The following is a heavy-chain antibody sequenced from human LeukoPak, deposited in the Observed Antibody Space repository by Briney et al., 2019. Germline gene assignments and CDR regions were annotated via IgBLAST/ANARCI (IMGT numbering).Heavy chain of an antibody. Sequence: GGSGRLSCAASGFTFSSYNMNWIRRTPGKGLEWVSSITSSSSYMFYADSARGRFTISRDNAENSLYLQMNSLRDEDTAVYYCARDPYSGGYGAYYYYYMDVWGKGTTVTVSS. CDR1: GFTFSSYN. D-gene: IGHD6-19*01. V-gene: IGHV3-21*01. CDR3: ARDPYSGGYGAYYYYYMDV. CDR2: ITSSSSYM. J-gene: IGHJ6*03.